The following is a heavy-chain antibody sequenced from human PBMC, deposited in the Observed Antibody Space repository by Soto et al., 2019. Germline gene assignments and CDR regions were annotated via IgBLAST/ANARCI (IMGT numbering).Heavy chain of an antibody. D-gene: IGHD3-22*01. Sequence: SETLSLTCAVSGASISSGGFSWSWIRQPPGKGLEWIGYIYHTGSTNYNPSLKSRVTISIDKSKNQFSLKLNSVTAADTAVYYCARKFYYDSTGYPSDAFDIWGQGTMVTVSS. CDR2: IYHTGST. CDR1: GASISSGGFS. J-gene: IGHJ3*02. CDR3: ARKFYYDSTGYPSDAFDI. V-gene: IGHV4-30-2*01.